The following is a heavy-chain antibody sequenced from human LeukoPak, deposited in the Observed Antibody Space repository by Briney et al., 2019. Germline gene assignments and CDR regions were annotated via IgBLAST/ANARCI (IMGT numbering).Heavy chain of an antibody. J-gene: IGHJ4*02. CDR1: GFTFSSYG. Sequence: GSLRLSCAASGFTFSSYGMHWIRQPPGKGLEWIGSIYYTGSTYDNPSLKSRVTISVDTSKNQFSLKLSSVTAADTAVYYCARRGGSGRAFDYWGQGTLVTVSS. CDR3: ARRGGSGRAFDY. D-gene: IGHD1-26*01. V-gene: IGHV4-39*01. CDR2: IYYTGST.